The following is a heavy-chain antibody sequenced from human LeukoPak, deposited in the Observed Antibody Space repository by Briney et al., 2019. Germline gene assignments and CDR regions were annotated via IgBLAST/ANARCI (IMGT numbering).Heavy chain of an antibody. CDR1: GYTFTSYY. J-gene: IGHJ4*02. CDR2: INPSGGSP. V-gene: IGHV1-46*01. D-gene: IGHD5/OR15-5a*01. Sequence: ASVKVSCKASGYTFTSYYIHWVRQAPGQRLEWMGVINPSGGSPSYAQKFQGRVTVTRDTSTSTIYMELSSLRSEDTAVYYCARNSVANPFDYWGQGTLVTVSS. CDR3: ARNSVANPFDY.